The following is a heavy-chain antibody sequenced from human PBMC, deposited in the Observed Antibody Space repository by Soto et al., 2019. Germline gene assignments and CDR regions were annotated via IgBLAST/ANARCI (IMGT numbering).Heavy chain of an antibody. CDR1: GYTFTSYD. V-gene: IGHV1-8*01. D-gene: IGHD3-10*01. CDR3: ATEVLLWFGELMYAFDI. CDR2: MSPNSGNT. Sequence: ASVKVSCKASGYTFTSYDINWVRQATGQGLEWMGWMSPNSGNTGYAQKFQGRVTMTRNTSISTAYMELSSLRSEDTAVYYCATEVLLWFGELMYAFDIWGQGTMVTVSS. J-gene: IGHJ3*02.